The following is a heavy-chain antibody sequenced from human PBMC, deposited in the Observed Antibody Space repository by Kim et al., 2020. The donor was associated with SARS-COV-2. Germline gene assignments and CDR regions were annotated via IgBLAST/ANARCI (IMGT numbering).Heavy chain of an antibody. V-gene: IGHV3-53*01. Sequence: GGSLRLSCAASGFTVSSNYMSWVRQAPGKGLEWVSVIYSGGSTYYADSVKGRFTISRDNSKNTLYLQMNSLRAEDTAVYYCARDFYSGSRIDAFDIWGQGTMVTVSS. CDR1: GFTVSSNY. CDR2: IYSGGST. CDR3: ARDFYSGSRIDAFDI. J-gene: IGHJ3*02. D-gene: IGHD1-26*01.